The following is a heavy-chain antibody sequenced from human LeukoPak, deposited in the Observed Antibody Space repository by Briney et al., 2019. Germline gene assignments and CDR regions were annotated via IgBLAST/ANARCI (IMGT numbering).Heavy chain of an antibody. CDR1: GYTFTGYY. CDR2: INPNSGGT. D-gene: IGHD5-24*01. J-gene: IGHJ4*02. V-gene: IGHV1-2*02. CDR3: ARGEMARIRTDY. Sequence: ASVKVSCKASGYTFTGYYMHWVRQAPGQGLEWMGWINPNSGGTNYAQKFQGRVTMTRDTSISTAYMELSSLRSEDTAVYYCARGEMARIRTDYWGQGTLVTVSS.